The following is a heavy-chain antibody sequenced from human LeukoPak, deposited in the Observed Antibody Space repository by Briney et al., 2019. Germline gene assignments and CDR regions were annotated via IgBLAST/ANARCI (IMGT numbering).Heavy chain of an antibody. J-gene: IGHJ5*02. V-gene: IGHV4-59*01. CDR1: GGSISSYY. D-gene: IGHD5-24*01. CDR3: ARVTLRDDYNFRNRWFDP. Sequence: SETLSLTCTVSGGSISSYYWSWVRQPPGKGLEWIGYIYYSGSTNYNPSLKSRVTISGDTSKNQFSLKLRSVTAADTAVYYCARVTLRDDYNFRNRWFDPWGQGTLVTVSS. CDR2: IYYSGST.